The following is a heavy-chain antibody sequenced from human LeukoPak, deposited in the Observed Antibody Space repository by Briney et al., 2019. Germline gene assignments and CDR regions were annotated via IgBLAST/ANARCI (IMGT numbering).Heavy chain of an antibody. D-gene: IGHD5-18*01. J-gene: IGHJ6*02. CDR3: ARDQWIQPWPHGMDV. CDR1: GCSISSYY. CDR2: IYYSGST. Sequence: SETLSLTCTVSGCSISSYYWSWIRQRPGKGLEWIGYIYYSGSTNYNPSLKSRVTISVDTSKNQFSLKLSSVTAADTAVYYCARDQWIQPWPHGMDVWGQGTTVTVSS. V-gene: IGHV4-59*01.